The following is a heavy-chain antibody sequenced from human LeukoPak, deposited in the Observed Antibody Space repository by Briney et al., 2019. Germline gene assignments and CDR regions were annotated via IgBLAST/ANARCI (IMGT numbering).Heavy chain of an antibody. CDR3: ATEKGGDGYSFEY. J-gene: IGHJ4*01. V-gene: IGHV3-30*03. CDR2: ISYDGSNK. Sequence: GGSLRLSCAASGFTFSSYGMHWVRQAPGKGLEWVAVISYDGSNKYYADSVKGRFTISRDNSKNTLYLQMNSLRVEDTAVYYCATEKGGDGYSFEYWGHGSLVTVSS. CDR1: GFTFSSYG. D-gene: IGHD5-24*01.